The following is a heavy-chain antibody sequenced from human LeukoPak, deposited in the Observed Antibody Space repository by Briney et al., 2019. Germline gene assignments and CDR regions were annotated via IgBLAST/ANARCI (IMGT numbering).Heavy chain of an antibody. CDR3: ARDYGSGAGY. CDR1: GYFFTSYW. J-gene: IGHJ4*02. CDR2: IYPGDSDT. V-gene: IGHV5-51*01. Sequence: ESLKISCKGSGYFFTSYWIAWVRRMPGKGLEWMGIIYPGDSDTRYSPSFQGQLTISAYKSINTAYLQSSSLKATDTAMYYCARDYGSGAGYWGQGALVTVSS. D-gene: IGHD3-10*01.